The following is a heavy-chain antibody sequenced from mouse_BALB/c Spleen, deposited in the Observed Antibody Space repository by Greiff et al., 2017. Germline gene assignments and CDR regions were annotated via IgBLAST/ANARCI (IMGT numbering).Heavy chain of an antibody. CDR1: GYTFTSYW. J-gene: IGHJ3*01. CDR3: AREYDGYYGFAY. CDR2: IYPGDGDT. Sequence: QVQLQQSGAELARPGASVKLSCKASGYTFTSYWMQWVKQRPGQGLEWIGAIYPGDGDTRYTQKFKGKATLTADKSSSTAYMQLSSLASEDSAVYYCAREYDGYYGFAYWGQGTLVTVSA. D-gene: IGHD2-3*01. V-gene: IGHV1-87*01.